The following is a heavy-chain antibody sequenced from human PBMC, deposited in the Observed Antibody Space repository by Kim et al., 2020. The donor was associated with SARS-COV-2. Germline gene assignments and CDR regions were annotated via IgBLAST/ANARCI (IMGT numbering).Heavy chain of an antibody. D-gene: IGHD6-19*01. Sequence: GGSLRLSCSASGFVFSSYSMHWVRQAPSKGLEWVAFLSYDGSIKYYADSVKGRFTISRDTPKNRLFLQRNSLGAEDTAGYYCARGTGLTSGWYDGEDYWGQGTLVTVSS. J-gene: IGHJ4*02. V-gene: IGHV3-30*04. CDR2: LSYDGSIK. CDR1: GFVFSSYS. CDR3: ARGTGLTSGWYDGEDY.